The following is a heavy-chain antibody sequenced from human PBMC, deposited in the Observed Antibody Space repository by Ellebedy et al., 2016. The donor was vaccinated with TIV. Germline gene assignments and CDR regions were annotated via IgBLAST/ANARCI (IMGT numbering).Heavy chain of an antibody. CDR2: ISSSSSYI. Sequence: GESLKISXAASGFTFSSYSMNWVRQAPGKGLEWVSSISSSSSYIYYADSVKGRFTISRDNAKNSLYLQMNSLRAEDTAVYYCARDLAPYDILTGYYGNWFDPWGQGTLVTVSS. J-gene: IGHJ5*02. CDR1: GFTFSSYS. V-gene: IGHV3-21*01. CDR3: ARDLAPYDILTGYYGNWFDP. D-gene: IGHD3-9*01.